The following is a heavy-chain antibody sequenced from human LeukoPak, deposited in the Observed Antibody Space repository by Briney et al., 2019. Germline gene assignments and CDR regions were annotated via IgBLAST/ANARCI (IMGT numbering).Heavy chain of an antibody. CDR3: AREKMATPWTPRTNAFDI. CDR2: IYYSGST. J-gene: IGHJ3*02. CDR1: GGSISSYY. Sequence: SETLSLTCTVSGGSISSYYWSWIRQSPGKGLEWIGYIYYSGSTTYHPSLTSRVTRSVDTSKNQFSLKLSSVTAADTAVYYCAREKMATPWTPRTNAFDIWGQGTMVTVSS. V-gene: IGHV4-59*01. D-gene: IGHD5-24*01.